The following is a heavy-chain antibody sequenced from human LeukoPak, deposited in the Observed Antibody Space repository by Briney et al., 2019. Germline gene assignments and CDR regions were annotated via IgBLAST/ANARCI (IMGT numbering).Heavy chain of an antibody. J-gene: IGHJ4*02. D-gene: IGHD1-26*01. CDR2: IKLDGSEK. V-gene: IGHV3-7*01. CDR1: GFTFSNYL. CDR3: ARGRATCDY. Sequence: GGSLRLSCGASGFTFSNYLMSWVRQAPGKGLEWVASIKLDGSEKTYVDSAKGRFTISRDNAKSSLYLQMSSLRAEDTAVYFCARGRATCDYWGQGSLVTVSS.